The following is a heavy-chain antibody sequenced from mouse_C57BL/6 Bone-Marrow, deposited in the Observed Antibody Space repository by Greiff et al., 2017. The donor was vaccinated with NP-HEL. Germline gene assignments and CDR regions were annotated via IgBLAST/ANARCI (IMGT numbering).Heavy chain of an antibody. D-gene: IGHD1-1*01. Sequence: QVQLQQSGAELVKPGASVKMSCKASGYTFTSYLITWVKQRPGQGLEWIGDIYPGSGSTNYNEKFKSKATLTVDTSSSTAYMQLSSLTSEDSAVYYCAGATVVATPFYWYFDVWGTGTTVTVSS. J-gene: IGHJ1*03. CDR1: GYTFTSYL. CDR3: AGATVVATPFYWYFDV. CDR2: IYPGSGST. V-gene: IGHV1-55*01.